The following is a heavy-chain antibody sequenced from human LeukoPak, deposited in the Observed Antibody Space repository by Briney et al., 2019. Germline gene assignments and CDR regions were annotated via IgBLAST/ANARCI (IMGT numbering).Heavy chain of an antibody. CDR3: ARGSSTHGEYYFDY. J-gene: IGHJ4*02. CDR1: GFTFDYYW. D-gene: IGHD2-2*01. Sequence: PGGSLRLSCAASGFTFDYYWMAWVRQAPGKGLEWLANIKESGSEKYYVDSVKGRFTISRDNAKNSLYLQMNSLRAEDTAVYYCARGSSTHGEYYFDYWGQGTLVTVSS. V-gene: IGHV3-7*01. CDR2: IKESGSEK.